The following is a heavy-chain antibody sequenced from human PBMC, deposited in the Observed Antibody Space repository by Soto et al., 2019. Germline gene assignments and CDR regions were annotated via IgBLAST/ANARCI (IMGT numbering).Heavy chain of an antibody. V-gene: IGHV1-18*01. CDR3: ARVKVPAAILGAFDL. CDR2: INPFKGDT. D-gene: IGHD2-2*02. Sequence: QVQLVQSGAEMKKPGASVKVYCKASGYTFSTYGITWVRQAPGQGLDWMGWINPFKGDTNSAARFQDRVTMTTDTSTRTAYMELRSLRSDDTAVYYCARVKVPAAILGAFDLWGQGTLVIVSS. CDR1: GYTFSTYG. J-gene: IGHJ3*01.